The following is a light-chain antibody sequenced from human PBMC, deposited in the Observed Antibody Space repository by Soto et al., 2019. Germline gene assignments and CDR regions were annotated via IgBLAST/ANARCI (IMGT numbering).Light chain of an antibody. Sequence: QSVLTQPASVSGSPGQSITISCTGTSSDVGGYNYVSWYQQYPGKAPKLMIYEVSNRPSGVSNRFSGSKSGNTASLTISGLQAEDEADYYCSSYTSSTPRVFGTGTKLTVL. J-gene: IGLJ1*01. CDR2: EVS. V-gene: IGLV2-14*01. CDR1: SSDVGGYNY. CDR3: SSYTSSTPRV.